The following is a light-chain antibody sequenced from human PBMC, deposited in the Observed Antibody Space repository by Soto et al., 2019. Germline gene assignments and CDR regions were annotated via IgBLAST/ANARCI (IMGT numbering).Light chain of an antibody. CDR1: QSISSY. J-gene: IGKJ5*01. CDR3: QQSYSTPIN. V-gene: IGKV1-39*01. Sequence: DIRRTQSPSSLSASVGDRVTITCRASQSISSYLNWYQQKPGKAPKLLIYAASSLQSGVPSRFSGSGSGTDFTLTISSLQPEDFATYYCQQSYSTPINFGQGTRLEIK. CDR2: AAS.